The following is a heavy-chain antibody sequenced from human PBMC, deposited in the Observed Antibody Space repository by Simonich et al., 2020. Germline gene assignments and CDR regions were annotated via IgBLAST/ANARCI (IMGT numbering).Heavy chain of an antibody. J-gene: IGHJ3*02. D-gene: IGHD2-21*01. CDR3: ARNGLVGILKAFDI. CDR2: INPNRGGT. CDR1: GYTFTGYY. Sequence: QVQLVQSGAEVKKPGASVKVSCKASGYTFTGYYMHWVRQAPGQGLELMVWINPNRGGTNYAQKFQGRVTMTRDTSISTAYMELSRLRSDDTAVYYCARNGLVGILKAFDIWGQGTMVTVSS. V-gene: IGHV1-2*02.